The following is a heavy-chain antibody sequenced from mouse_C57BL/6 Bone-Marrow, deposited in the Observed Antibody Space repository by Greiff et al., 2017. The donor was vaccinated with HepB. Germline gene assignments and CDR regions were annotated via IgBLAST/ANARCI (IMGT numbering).Heavy chain of an antibody. CDR1: GFNIKDDY. D-gene: IGHD2-3*01. CDR3: TTVYDGYGGLAY. V-gene: IGHV14-4*01. CDR2: IDPENGDT. Sequence: VQLQQSGAELVRPGASVKLSCTASGFNIKDDYMHWVKQRPEQGLEWIGWIDPENGDTEYASKFQGKATITADTSSNTAYLQLSSLTSEDTAVYYCTTVYDGYGGLAYWGQGTLVTVSA. J-gene: IGHJ3*01.